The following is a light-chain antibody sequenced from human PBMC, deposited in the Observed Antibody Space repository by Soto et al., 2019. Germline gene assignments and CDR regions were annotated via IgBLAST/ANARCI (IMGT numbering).Light chain of an antibody. CDR2: GAS. J-gene: IGKJ5*01. CDR3: QQYGSSSIT. V-gene: IGKV3-20*01. Sequence: EIFFTQSXGTLSXXPXXXXTLXXRSSQSVSSSYLAWYQQKPGQAPRLLIYGASSRATGIPDRFSGSGPGTDFTLTISRLEPEDFAVYYCQQYGSSSITFGQGTRLEIK. CDR1: QSVSSSY.